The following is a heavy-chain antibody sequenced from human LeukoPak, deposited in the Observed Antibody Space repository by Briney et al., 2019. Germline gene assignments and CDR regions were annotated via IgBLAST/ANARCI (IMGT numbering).Heavy chain of an antibody. CDR1: GFTFSSYW. CDR2: IKQDGSEK. V-gene: IGHV3-7*01. D-gene: IGHD3-9*01. CDR3: ARDGRKRYYDIFTGYSYFDY. Sequence: PGGSLRLSCAASGFTFSSYWMSWVRQAPGKGLEWVANIKQDGSEKYYVDSVKGRFTISRDNAKNSLYLQMNSLRAEDTAVYYCARDGRKRYYDIFTGYSYFDYWGQGTLVTVSS. J-gene: IGHJ4*02.